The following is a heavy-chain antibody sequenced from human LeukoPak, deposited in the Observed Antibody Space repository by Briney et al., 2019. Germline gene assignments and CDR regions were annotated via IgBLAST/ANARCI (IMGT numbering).Heavy chain of an antibody. V-gene: IGHV4-59*01. J-gene: IGHJ6*02. Sequence: SETLSLTCTVSGGSISSYYWSWIRQPPGKGLEWIGYIYYSGSTNCNPSLKSRVTISVDTSKNQLSLKLSSVTAADTAVYYCARVGFYYYYGMDVWGQGTTVTVSS. CDR1: GGSISSYY. D-gene: IGHD3-10*01. CDR2: IYYSGST. CDR3: ARVGFYYYYGMDV.